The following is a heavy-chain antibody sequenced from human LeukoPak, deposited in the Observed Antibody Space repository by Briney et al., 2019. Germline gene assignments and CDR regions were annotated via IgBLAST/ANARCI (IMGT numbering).Heavy chain of an antibody. V-gene: IGHV4-59*08. Sequence: SETLSLTCTVSGGSISSYYWSWIRQPPGKGLGWIGYIYYSGNTNYNPSLKSRVTISVDTSKNQFSLKLSSVTAADTAVYYCARRPGGYYDSSGSFDYWGQGTLVTVSS. CDR1: GGSISSYY. CDR2: IYYSGNT. CDR3: ARRPGGYYDSSGSFDY. J-gene: IGHJ4*02. D-gene: IGHD3-22*01.